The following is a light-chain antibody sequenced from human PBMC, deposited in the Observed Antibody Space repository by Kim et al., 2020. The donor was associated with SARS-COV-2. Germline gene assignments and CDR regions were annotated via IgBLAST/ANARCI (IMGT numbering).Light chain of an antibody. CDR2: GAS. J-gene: IGKJ4*01. CDR3: QQYKNWPPLT. Sequence: EIVMTQSPATLSVSPGEKVTLSCRASQSVGSNLAWYQQKPGQGPRLLIYGASARATGLPDRFSGSGSGTEFTLTITGLQSEDFAIYYCQQYKNWPPLTFGGGTKVDIK. CDR1: QSVGSN. V-gene: IGKV3-15*01.